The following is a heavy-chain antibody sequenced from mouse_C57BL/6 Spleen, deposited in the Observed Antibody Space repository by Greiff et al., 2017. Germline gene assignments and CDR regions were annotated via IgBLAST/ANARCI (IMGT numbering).Heavy chain of an antibody. D-gene: IGHD2-1*01. J-gene: IGHJ3*01. CDR3: AIYGNYESFAY. Sequence: QVQLQQPGAELVRPGSSVKLSCKASGYTFTSYWMHWVKQRPIQGLEWIGNIDPSDSETHYNQKFKDKATLTVDKSSSTAYMQLSSLTSEDSAVYYGAIYGNYESFAYWGQGTLVTVSA. V-gene: IGHV1-52*01. CDR2: IDPSDSET. CDR1: GYTFTSYW.